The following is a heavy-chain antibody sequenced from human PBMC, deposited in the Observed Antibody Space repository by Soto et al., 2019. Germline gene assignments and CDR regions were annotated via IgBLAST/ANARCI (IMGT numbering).Heavy chain of an antibody. CDR3: ARVDQIYDFWSGYLNWFDP. D-gene: IGHD3-3*01. CDR1: GGTFSSYA. CDR2: IIPIFGTA. Sequence: QVQLVQSGAEVKKPGSSVKVSCKASGGTFSSYAISWVRQAPGQGLEWMGGIIPIFGTANYAQKFQGRVKITADESTSTAYMELSSLRSEDTAVYYCARVDQIYDFWSGYLNWFDPWGQGTLVTVSS. J-gene: IGHJ5*02. V-gene: IGHV1-69*01.